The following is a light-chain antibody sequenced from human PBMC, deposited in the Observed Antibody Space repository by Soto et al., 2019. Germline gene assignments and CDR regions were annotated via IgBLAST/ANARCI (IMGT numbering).Light chain of an antibody. Sequence: EIVMTQSPATLSVSPGERASLSCRASQSVGSNLAWYQQTAGQAPRLLIYGASTSATGIPARFSGSGSGTEFTLTIGSLQSEDFAVYSCQQYTNWPYTFGQGTKLEIK. V-gene: IGKV3-15*01. J-gene: IGKJ2*01. CDR1: QSVGSN. CDR2: GAS. CDR3: QQYTNWPYT.